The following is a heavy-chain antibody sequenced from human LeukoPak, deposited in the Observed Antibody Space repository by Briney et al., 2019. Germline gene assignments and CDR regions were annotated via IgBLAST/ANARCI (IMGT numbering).Heavy chain of an antibody. Sequence: GGSLRLSYAASGFTFNNFWMTWVRRSPEKGLQWVGNINRDGSAKYYLDSVKGRFAISRDTAKNSVYLQMNSLRVEDTGFYYCARDQGVLRYWGQGTLVTVSS. CDR3: ARDQGVLRY. V-gene: IGHV3-7*01. J-gene: IGHJ4*02. D-gene: IGHD3-10*01. CDR1: GFTFNNFW. CDR2: INRDGSAK.